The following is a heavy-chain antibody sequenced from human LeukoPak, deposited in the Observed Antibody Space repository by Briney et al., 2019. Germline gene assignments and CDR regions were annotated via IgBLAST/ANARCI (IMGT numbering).Heavy chain of an antibody. V-gene: IGHV1-8*01. CDR2: MNPYSGRT. Sequence: GASVKVSCKASGYNFGSYDINWVRQASGQGLEWIGWMNPYSGRTDFAPKFYGRLTVTKNTSIDTAYLELSSLGSEDTAIYYCARGRRLGMFMNRGALFDPWGQGTLVSVSS. CDR1: GYNFGSYD. D-gene: IGHD3-10*01. J-gene: IGHJ5*02. CDR3: ARGRRLGMFMNRGALFDP.